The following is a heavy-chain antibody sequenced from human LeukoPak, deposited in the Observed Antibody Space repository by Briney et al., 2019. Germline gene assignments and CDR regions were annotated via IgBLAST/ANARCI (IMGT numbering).Heavy chain of an antibody. J-gene: IGHJ4*02. D-gene: IGHD2-2*01. CDR2: INHSGST. CDR3: ARADAYCSSTSCSFWDY. Sequence: PSETLSLTCAVYGGSFSGYYWSWIRQPPGKGLEWIGEINHSGSTNYNPSLKSRVTISVDTSKNQFSLKLSSVTAADTAVYYCARADAYCSSTSCSFWDYWGQGTLVTVSS. CDR1: GGSFSGYY. V-gene: IGHV4-34*01.